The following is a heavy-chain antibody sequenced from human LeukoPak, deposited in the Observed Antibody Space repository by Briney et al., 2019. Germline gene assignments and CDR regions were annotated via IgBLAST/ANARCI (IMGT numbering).Heavy chain of an antibody. CDR3: ANVPGPGKRGGY. V-gene: IGHV3-30*18. J-gene: IGHJ4*02. CDR1: GFTFSSYG. CDR2: ISYDGSNK. Sequence: PGGSLRLSCAASGFTFSSYGMHWVRQAPGKGLEWVAVISYDGSNKYYADSVKGRFTISRDNSKNTLYLQMNSLRAEDTAVYYCANVPGPGKRGGYWGQGTLVTVSS. D-gene: IGHD1-14*01.